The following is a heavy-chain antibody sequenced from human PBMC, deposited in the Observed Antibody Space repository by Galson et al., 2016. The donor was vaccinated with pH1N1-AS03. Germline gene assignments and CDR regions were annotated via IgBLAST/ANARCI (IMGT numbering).Heavy chain of an antibody. Sequence: SLRLSCAASGFTFNIYAMNWVRQAPGKGLEWVSGIGGIDSSTWYVESVKGRFTVSRDNSKNTVYLQLNSLRAEDTAMYYCARGTGSPHWFDPWGQGTFVTVSA. V-gene: IGHV3-23*01. CDR1: GFTFNIYA. J-gene: IGHJ5*02. CDR3: ARGTGSPHWFDP. D-gene: IGHD3/OR15-3a*01. CDR2: IGGIDSST.